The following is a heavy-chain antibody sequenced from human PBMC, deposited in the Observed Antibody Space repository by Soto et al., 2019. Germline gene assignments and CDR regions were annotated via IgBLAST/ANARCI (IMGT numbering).Heavy chain of an antibody. CDR1: GGSISSGGYY. CDR2: IYYSGST. D-gene: IGHD2-15*01. Sequence: QVQLQESGPGLVKPSQTLSLTYTVSGGSISSGGYYWSWIRQHPGKGLEWIGYIYYSGSTYYNPSLKSRVTISVDTSKNQFSLKLSSVTAADTAVYYCARDSVLGSSDAFDIWGQGTMVTVSS. V-gene: IGHV4-31*03. CDR3: ARDSVLGSSDAFDI. J-gene: IGHJ3*02.